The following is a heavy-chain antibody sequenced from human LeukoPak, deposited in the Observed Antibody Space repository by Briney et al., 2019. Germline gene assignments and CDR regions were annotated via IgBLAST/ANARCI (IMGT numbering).Heavy chain of an antibody. CDR1: GFTFSSYG. Sequence: PGRSLRLSCAASGFTFSSYGMHWVRQAPGKGLEWVAVIWYDGSNKYYADSLKGRFTISRDNSKNTLYLQMHSLRAEDTAVYYCAQRSDVGGTTQGGFDFLGQGTMVTVSS. CDR2: IWYDGSNK. V-gene: IGHV3-33*06. J-gene: IGHJ3*01. D-gene: IGHD5-12*01. CDR3: AQRSDVGGTTQGGFDF.